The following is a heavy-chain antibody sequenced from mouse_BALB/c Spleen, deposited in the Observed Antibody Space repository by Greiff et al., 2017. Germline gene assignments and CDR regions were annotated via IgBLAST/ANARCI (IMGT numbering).Heavy chain of an antibody. Sequence: EVKLQQSGAELVRPGALVKLSCKASGFNIKDYYMHWVKQRPEQGLEWIGWIDPENGNTIYDPKFQGKASITADTSSNTAYLQLSSLTSEDTAVYYCASSLLRLQFDYWGQGTTLTVSS. D-gene: IGHD1-2*01. V-gene: IGHV14-1*02. CDR1: GFNIKDYY. CDR3: ASSLLRLQFDY. CDR2: IDPENGNT. J-gene: IGHJ2*01.